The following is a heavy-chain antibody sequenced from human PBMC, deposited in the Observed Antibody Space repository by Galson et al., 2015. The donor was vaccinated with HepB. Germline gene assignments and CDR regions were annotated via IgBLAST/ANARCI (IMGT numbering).Heavy chain of an antibody. V-gene: IGHV6-1*01. D-gene: IGHD6-6*01. Sequence: SGDSVSSNSAAWNWIRQSPSRGLEWLGRTYYRSKWYNDYAVSVKSRITINPDTSKNQFSLQLNSVTPEDTAVYYCARDVESIAAYYYYYYGMDVWGQRTTVTVSS. CDR1: GDSVSSNSAA. J-gene: IGHJ6*02. CDR3: ARDVESIAAYYYYYYGMDV. CDR2: TYYRSKWYN.